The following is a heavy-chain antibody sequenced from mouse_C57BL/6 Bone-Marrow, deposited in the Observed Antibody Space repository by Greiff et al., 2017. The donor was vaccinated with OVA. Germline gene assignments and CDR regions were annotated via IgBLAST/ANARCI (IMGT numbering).Heavy chain of an antibody. CDR3: AREEAVVAPMDY. Sequence: QVQLQQSGAELVRPGTSVKVSCKASGYAFPHYFLELVQQRPVPGLAWIGVINPGSGGTNYNEKFKGKATLTADKSSSTAYMQLSSLTSEDSAVYFCAREEAVVAPMDYWGQGTSVTVSS. CDR1: GYAFPHYF. J-gene: IGHJ4*01. V-gene: IGHV1-54*01. D-gene: IGHD1-1*01. CDR2: INPGSGGT.